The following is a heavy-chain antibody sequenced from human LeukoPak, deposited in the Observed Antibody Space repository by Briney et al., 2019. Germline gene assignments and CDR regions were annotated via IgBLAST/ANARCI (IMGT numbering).Heavy chain of an antibody. J-gene: IGHJ4*02. CDR1: GYTFTSHY. D-gene: IGHD6-19*01. Sequence: ASVKVSCKASGYTFTSHYMHWVRQAPGQGLEWMGIINPSGGSTSYAQKFQGRVTMTRDTSTSTVYMELSSLRSEDTAVYYCARDAPGYSSGWYTPGGDYWGQGTLVTVTS. CDR3: ARDAPGYSSGWYTPGGDY. V-gene: IGHV1-46*01. CDR2: INPSGGST.